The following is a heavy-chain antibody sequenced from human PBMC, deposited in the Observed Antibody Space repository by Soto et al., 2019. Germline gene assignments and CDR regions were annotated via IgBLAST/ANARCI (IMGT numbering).Heavy chain of an antibody. V-gene: IGHV1-69*08. CDR2: IIPILGSA. Sequence: QVQLVQSGAELKKPGSSVKVSCEASGGTISSYTISLVRQAPGQGLEWMGRIIPILGSANYAQKFQGRVTIAADRSTSTAYMEVSSLRSEDTAVYYCAAARYSSRWYNVDYWGQGTLLTVSS. CDR1: GGTISSYT. D-gene: IGHD6-13*01. J-gene: IGHJ4*02. CDR3: AAARYSSRWYNVDY.